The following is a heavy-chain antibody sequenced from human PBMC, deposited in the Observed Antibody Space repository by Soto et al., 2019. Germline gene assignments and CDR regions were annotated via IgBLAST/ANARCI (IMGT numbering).Heavy chain of an antibody. D-gene: IGHD2-8*01. V-gene: IGHV3-33*01. CDR1: GFTFSSYG. J-gene: IGHJ5*02. Sequence: QVQLVESGGGVVQPGRSLRLSCAASGFTFSSYGMHWVRQAPGKGLEWVAVIWYEGSNKYYADSVKGRFTISRDNSKNTLYLQMNSLRAEDTAVYYCARDPISMVYASNWFDPWGQGTLVTVSS. CDR3: ARDPISMVYASNWFDP. CDR2: IWYEGSNK.